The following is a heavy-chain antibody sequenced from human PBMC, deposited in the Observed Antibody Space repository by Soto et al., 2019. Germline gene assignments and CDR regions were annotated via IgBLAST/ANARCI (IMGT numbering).Heavy chain of an antibody. CDR2: FRTGGDDGTT. Sequence: LRLSCAASGFTFSSYSMSWVRQAPGKGLEWVSGFRTGGDDGTTYYADSVKGRFTISRDNSKNTLFLQMNSLRAEDTAIYYCAKKVNSGPGSQYFDYWGQGTLVTVSS. CDR3: AKKVNSGPGSQYFDY. V-gene: IGHV3-23*01. D-gene: IGHD3-10*01. CDR1: GFTFSSYS. J-gene: IGHJ4*02.